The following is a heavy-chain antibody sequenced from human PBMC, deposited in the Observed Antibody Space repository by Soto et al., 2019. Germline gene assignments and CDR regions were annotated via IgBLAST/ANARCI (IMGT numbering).Heavy chain of an antibody. D-gene: IGHD4-17*01. CDR2: ITAFNINT. CDR1: GYTLTNHG. Sequence: ASVKVSCKASGYTLTNHGIYWVRQAPGQGLEWMGGITAFNINTQYAEKVQGRVTMTTDASTSTGYMEMTSLKSDDAAVYYCARGVDYGGNSAGAAFDIWGQGTLVT. V-gene: IGHV1-18*01. J-gene: IGHJ3*02. CDR3: ARGVDYGGNSAGAAFDI.